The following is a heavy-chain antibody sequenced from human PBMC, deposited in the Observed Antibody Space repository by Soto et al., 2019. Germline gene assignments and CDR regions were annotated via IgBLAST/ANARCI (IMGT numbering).Heavy chain of an antibody. CDR1: GDTFANFG. J-gene: IGHJ5*02. CDR3: ARVVRGVVNWFDP. V-gene: IGHV1-18*01. CDR2: IATYNNNK. Sequence: HLVQSGPEVKRPGASITVSCKTSGDTFANFGLSWVRQAPGQGLEWMVWIATYNNNKNYAQKFQGRLTLTTDTSTSTAYMELESLGYDDTAVYYCARVVRGVVNWFDPWGQGTLVTVSS. D-gene: IGHD3-10*01.